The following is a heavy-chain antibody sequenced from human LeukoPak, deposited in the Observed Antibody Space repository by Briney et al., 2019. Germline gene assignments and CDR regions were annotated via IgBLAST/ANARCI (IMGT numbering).Heavy chain of an antibody. CDR1: GFTVSSTY. J-gene: IGHJ5*02. D-gene: IGHD4-23*01. CDR2: IYSGGST. Sequence: GGSLRLSCAAPGFTVSSTYMSWVRPAPGKGLEWVSVIYSGGSTYYADSVKGRFTISRDNSKNTLYLQMNSLRAEDTAVYYCARRTVANWFEPWGQGTLVTVSS. CDR3: ARRTVANWFEP. V-gene: IGHV3-53*01.